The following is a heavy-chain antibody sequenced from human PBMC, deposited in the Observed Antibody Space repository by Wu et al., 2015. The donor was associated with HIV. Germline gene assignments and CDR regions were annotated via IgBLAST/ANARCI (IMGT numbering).Heavy chain of an antibody. CDR2: MNPNSGNT. CDR3: ARGRKIFGSGWYSYFDY. J-gene: IGHJ4*02. D-gene: IGHD6-13*01. V-gene: IGHV1-8*01. CDR1: GYTFTSYD. Sequence: QVQLVQSGAEVKKPGASVKVSCKASGYTFTSYDINWVRQATGQGLEWMGWMNPNSGNTGYAQKFQGRVTMTRNTSISTAYMELSSLRSEDTAVYYCARGRKIFGSGWYSYFDYWGQGTLVTVSS.